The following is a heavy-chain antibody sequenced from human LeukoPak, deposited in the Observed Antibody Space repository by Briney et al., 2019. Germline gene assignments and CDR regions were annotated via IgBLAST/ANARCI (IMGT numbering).Heavy chain of an antibody. Sequence: GGSLRLSCAASGFTFSSYAMHWVRQAPGKGLEWVAVISYDGSNKYYADSVKGRFTISRDNSKNTLYLQMNSLRAEDTAVYYCASWESKVVVPAAIKDYWGRGTLVTVSS. D-gene: IGHD2-2*01. CDR1: GFTFSSYA. V-gene: IGHV3-30-3*01. CDR3: ASWESKVVVPAAIKDY. CDR2: ISYDGSNK. J-gene: IGHJ4*02.